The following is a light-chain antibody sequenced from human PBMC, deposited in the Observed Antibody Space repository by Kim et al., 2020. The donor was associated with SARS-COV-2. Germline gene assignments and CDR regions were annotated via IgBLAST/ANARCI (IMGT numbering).Light chain of an antibody. CDR3: LLSFGKSVV. J-gene: IGLJ2*01. V-gene: IGLV7-46*01. CDR2: DTT. CDR1: TGTVTSGHY. Sequence: PRGTVTLTCDSNTGTVTSGHYPYWIQQKPGQVPRTLIYDTTKKQSWTPARFSGSLLGGKAALTLSGAQPEDEADYYCLLSFGKSVVFGGGTRLTVL.